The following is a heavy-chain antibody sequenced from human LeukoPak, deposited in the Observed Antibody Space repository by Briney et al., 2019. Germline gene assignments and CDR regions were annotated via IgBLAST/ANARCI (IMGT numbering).Heavy chain of an antibody. D-gene: IGHD3-16*02. Sequence: ASVKASCKASGYIFSNYDTNWVRQASGHGLEWMGWMNPNSGRRVYAQKFQGRVTMTRNSSINTAYMELTSLRSDDRAVYYCARGLRSDYWGQGTLVTVSS. J-gene: IGHJ4*02. CDR3: ARGLRSDY. CDR1: GYIFSNYD. CDR2: MNPNSGRR. V-gene: IGHV1-8*01.